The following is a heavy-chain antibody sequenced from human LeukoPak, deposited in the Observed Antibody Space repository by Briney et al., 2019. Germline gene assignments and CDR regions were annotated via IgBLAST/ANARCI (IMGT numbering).Heavy chain of an antibody. Sequence: GALRLSCAASGFAPNTYAMHWVRQAPRPGLGWVALIWHDGSHKFYSNSVRGQFTISRDNSKNTVSLQMNNLRPEDTAVYYCAREIFVSGSYPDFWGQGTLVTVSS. CDR3: AREIFVSGSYPDF. CDR2: IWHDGSHK. J-gene: IGHJ4*02. D-gene: IGHD3-16*02. V-gene: IGHV3-33*01. CDR1: GFAPNTYA.